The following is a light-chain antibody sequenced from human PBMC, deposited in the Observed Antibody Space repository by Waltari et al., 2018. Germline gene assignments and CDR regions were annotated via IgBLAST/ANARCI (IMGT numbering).Light chain of an antibody. V-gene: IGLV1-44*01. J-gene: IGLJ3*02. CDR1: SSNIGRNI. CDR3: AVWDDSLNGWM. CDR2: NNN. Sequence: QSVLTQSPSTSGPPGQRVTISCSGSSSNIGRNIVNWYQHLPGPAPNLLIHNNNQRPSGVPDRFSGSKSDTSASLAISGLQSEDEAEYYCAVWDDSLNGWMFGGGTKLTVL.